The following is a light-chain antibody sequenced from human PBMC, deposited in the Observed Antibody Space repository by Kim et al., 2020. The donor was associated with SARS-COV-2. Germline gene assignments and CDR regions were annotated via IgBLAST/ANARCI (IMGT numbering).Light chain of an antibody. CDR1: SLRNYY. V-gene: IGLV3-19*01. Sequence: ALGQTARLTCQGDSLRNYYATWYQQRPGQAPTLVLYGKYDRPSGIPDRFSGSASGNTASLTITGAQAEDEGDYYCSSRDSTGDHVVFGGGTQLTVL. CDR2: GKY. J-gene: IGLJ3*02. CDR3: SSRDSTGDHVV.